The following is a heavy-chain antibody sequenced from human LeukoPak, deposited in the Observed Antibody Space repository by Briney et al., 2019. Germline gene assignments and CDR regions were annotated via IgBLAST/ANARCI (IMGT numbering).Heavy chain of an antibody. V-gene: IGHV3-11*01. J-gene: IGHJ4*02. Sequence: AGGSLRLSCAASGFGIGASFINWVRQAPGKGLEWVSYISSSGSTIYYADSVKGRFTISRDNAKNSLYLQMNSLRAEDTAVYYCAREWAGFDYWGQGTLVTVSS. CDR2: ISSSGSTI. CDR1: GFGIGASF. D-gene: IGHD1-26*01. CDR3: AREWAGFDY.